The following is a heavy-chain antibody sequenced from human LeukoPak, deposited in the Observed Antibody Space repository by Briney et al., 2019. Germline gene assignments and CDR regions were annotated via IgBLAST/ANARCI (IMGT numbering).Heavy chain of an antibody. V-gene: IGHV3-23*01. J-gene: IGHJ4*02. D-gene: IGHD6-13*01. Sequence: GGSLRLSCAASGFTFSSYAMSWVRQAPGKGLEWVSAISGSGGSTYYADSVKGRFTISRDNAKNSLYLQMNSLRAEDTAVYYCARELIAAAGKEDYWGQGTLVTVSS. CDR3: ARELIAAAGKEDY. CDR2: ISGSGGST. CDR1: GFTFSSYA.